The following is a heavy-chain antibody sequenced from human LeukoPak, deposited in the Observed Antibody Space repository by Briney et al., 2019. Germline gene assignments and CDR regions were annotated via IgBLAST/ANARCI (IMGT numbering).Heavy chain of an antibody. D-gene: IGHD6-19*01. Sequence: GGSLRLSCAASGFTFSSYGMSCVRQAPGRGLEWVSAIETGGASTYYADSLKGRFSISRDNSKNTLYLQMNSLRAEDTAVYYCARVSSGWWDDYWGQGTLVTVSS. J-gene: IGHJ4*02. CDR1: GFTFSSYG. CDR2: IETGGAST. CDR3: ARVSSGWWDDY. V-gene: IGHV3-23*05.